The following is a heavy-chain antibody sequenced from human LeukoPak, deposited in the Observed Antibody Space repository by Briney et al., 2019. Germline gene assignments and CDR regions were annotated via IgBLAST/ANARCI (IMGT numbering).Heavy chain of an antibody. CDR3: ARVPDGSSGFDY. CDR2: IIPIFGTA. V-gene: IGHV1-69*01. Sequence: ASVKVSCKASGGTFSSYAISWVRQAPGQGLEWMGGIIPIFGTANYAQKFQGRVTITADESTSIAYMELSSLRSEDTAVYYCARVPDGSSGFDYWGQGTLVTVSS. J-gene: IGHJ4*02. CDR1: GGTFSSYA. D-gene: IGHD6-25*01.